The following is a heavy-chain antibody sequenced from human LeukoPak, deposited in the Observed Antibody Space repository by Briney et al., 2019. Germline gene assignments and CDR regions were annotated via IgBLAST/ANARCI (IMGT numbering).Heavy chain of an antibody. J-gene: IGHJ4*02. D-gene: IGHD4-17*01. Sequence: SETLSLTCTVSGGSISSYYWSWVRQPPGKGLEWIGFVYYTGSTNYSPSLKSRVTISVDTSKNQFSLKLRSVTAADTAVYYCARDPLTVTSFDYWGQGTLVTVSS. CDR3: ARDPLTVTSFDY. CDR2: VYYTGST. CDR1: GGSISSYY. V-gene: IGHV4-59*01.